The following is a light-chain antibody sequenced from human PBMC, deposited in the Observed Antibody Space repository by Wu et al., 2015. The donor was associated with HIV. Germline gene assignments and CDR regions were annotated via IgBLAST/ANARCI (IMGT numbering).Light chain of an antibody. CDR1: QSVSSN. V-gene: IGKV3-15*01. Sequence: EIVMTQSPATLSVSPGETVTLSCRASQSVSSNLAWYRQRPGQAPRLLIHRASTRATGIPARFSGSGSGTEFTLTISSLQSEDFAVYYCQQYNNWPGWTFGQGTKVEIK. J-gene: IGKJ1*01. CDR2: RAS. CDR3: QQYNNWPGWT.